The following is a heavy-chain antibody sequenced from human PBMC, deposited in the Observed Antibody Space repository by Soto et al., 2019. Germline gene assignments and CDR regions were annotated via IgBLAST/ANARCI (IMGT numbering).Heavy chain of an antibody. Sequence: SETLSLTCTVSGGSVSSGSYYWSWIRQPPGKGLEWIGYIYYSGSTNYNPSLKSRVTISVDTSKNQFSLKLSSVTAADTAVYYCATGIAITGTTHSFDYWGQGTLVTVSS. D-gene: IGHD1-7*01. J-gene: IGHJ4*02. CDR3: ATGIAITGTTHSFDY. CDR1: GGSVSSGSYY. CDR2: IYYSGST. V-gene: IGHV4-61*01.